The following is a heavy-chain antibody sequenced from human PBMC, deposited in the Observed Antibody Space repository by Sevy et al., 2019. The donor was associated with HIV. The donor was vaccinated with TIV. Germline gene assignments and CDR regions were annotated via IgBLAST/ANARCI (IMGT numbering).Heavy chain of an antibody. Sequence: GGSLRLSCATSGFTSTPYAVAWVRQAPGKGLEWVAAISGSGAITYYADSRKARLIISRDRTNNTIYLQMKRLRSEDTALYYCGKDRYYFDSSGYYYHHDAFDVWGRGTMVTVSS. CDR3: GKDRYYFDSSGYYYHHDAFDV. D-gene: IGHD3-22*01. V-gene: IGHV3-23*01. J-gene: IGHJ3*01. CDR1: GFTSTPYA. CDR2: ISGSGAIT.